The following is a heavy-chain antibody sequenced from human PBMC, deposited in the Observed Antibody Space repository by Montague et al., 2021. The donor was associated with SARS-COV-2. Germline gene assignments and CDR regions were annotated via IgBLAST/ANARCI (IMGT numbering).Heavy chain of an antibody. Sequence: SETLSLTCTVSGGSITGYYWSWLRRSPGKGLEWIAYIYDGGAVNYNPSLESRVTISTDTSKNQLSLKVNSVTAADTAVYYCVRDHPYGGVRGAYDIWGQGTVVTVPS. D-gene: IGHD4-23*01. CDR3: VRDHPYGGVRGAYDI. CDR2: IYDGGAV. CDR1: GGSITGYY. V-gene: IGHV4-59*01. J-gene: IGHJ3*02.